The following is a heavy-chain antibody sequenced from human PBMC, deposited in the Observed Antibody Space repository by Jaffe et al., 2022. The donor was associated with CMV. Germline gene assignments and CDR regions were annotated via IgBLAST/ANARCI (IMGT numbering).Heavy chain of an antibody. CDR2: IKQDGSEK. CDR1: GFTFSSYW. CDR3: ARDPEARDDSSGYHDYYFDY. J-gene: IGHJ4*02. V-gene: IGHV3-7*03. Sequence: EVQLVESGGGLVQPGGSLRLSCAASGFTFSSYWMSWVRQAPGKGLEWVANIKQDGSEKYYVDSVKGRFTISRDNAKNSLYLQMNSLRAEDTAVYYCARDPEARDDSSGYHDYYFDYWGQGTLVTVSS. D-gene: IGHD3-22*01.